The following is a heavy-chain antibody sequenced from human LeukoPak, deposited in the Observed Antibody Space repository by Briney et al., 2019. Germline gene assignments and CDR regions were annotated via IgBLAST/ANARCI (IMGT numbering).Heavy chain of an antibody. V-gene: IGHV3-48*03. CDR1: GFTFSSYE. CDR2: ISSSGSTI. D-gene: IGHD3-22*01. CDR3: ARAVSVITGGFDY. J-gene: IGHJ4*02. Sequence: PGGSLRLSCAASGFTFSSYEMNWVRQAPGKGLERVSYISSSGSTIYYADSVKGRFTISRDNAKNSLYLQMNSLRAEDTAVYYCARAVSVITGGFDYWGQGTLVTVSS.